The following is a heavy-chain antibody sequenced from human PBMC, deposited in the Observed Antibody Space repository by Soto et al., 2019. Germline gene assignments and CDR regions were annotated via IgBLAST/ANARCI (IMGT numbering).Heavy chain of an antibody. J-gene: IGHJ4*02. Sequence: SVKISCKASGGTFSSYAISWVRQAPGQGLEWMGGIIPIFGTANYAQKFQGRVTITADESTSTAYMELSSLRSEDTAVYYCARGSVDGYNRCYFEDWGQGTPFTVSS. D-gene: IGHD5-12*01. CDR2: IIPIFGTA. CDR3: ARGSVDGYNRCYFED. CDR1: GGTFSSYA. V-gene: IGHV1-69*13.